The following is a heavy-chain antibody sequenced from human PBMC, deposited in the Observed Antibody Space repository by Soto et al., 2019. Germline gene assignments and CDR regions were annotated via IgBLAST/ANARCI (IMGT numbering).Heavy chain of an antibody. D-gene: IGHD3-22*01. Sequence: SETLSLPCAVSGYSISSGYYWDWLRQPQGKGLEWIGSIYHSGSTYYNPSLKSRVTISVDTSKNQFSLKLSSVTAADTAVYYCARLSITMIVVVISDDAFDIWG. V-gene: IGHV4-38-2*01. CDR2: IYHSGST. CDR3: ARLSITMIVVVISDDAFDI. CDR1: GYSISSGYY. J-gene: IGHJ3*02.